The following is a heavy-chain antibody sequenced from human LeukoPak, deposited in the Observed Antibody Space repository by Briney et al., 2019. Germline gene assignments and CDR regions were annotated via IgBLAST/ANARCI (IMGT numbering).Heavy chain of an antibody. CDR3: VKDPINWNARRYFDY. D-gene: IGHD1-20*01. J-gene: IGHJ4*02. V-gene: IGHV3-23*01. CDR1: GFTFSDYW. Sequence: TGGSLRLSCAASGFTFSDYWMHWVRQAPGKGLEWVSAISGSGGSTYYADSVKGRFTISRDNSKNTLYLQMNSLRAEDTAVYYCVKDPINWNARRYFDYWGQGTLVTVSS. CDR2: ISGSGGST.